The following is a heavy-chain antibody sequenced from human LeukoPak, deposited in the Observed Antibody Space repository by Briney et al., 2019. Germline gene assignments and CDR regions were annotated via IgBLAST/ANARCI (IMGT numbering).Heavy chain of an antibody. CDR2: IYHSGST. D-gene: IGHD6-6*01. CDR3: ARNSGSGYFDY. J-gene: IGHJ4*02. Sequence: SETLSLTCAVSGYSISSGYYWAWIRQPPGKGLEWIGSIYHSGSTHYNPSLKSRVTISVDTSKNHFSLKLSSVTAADTAVYYCARNSGSGYFDYWGQGTLVTVSS. CDR1: GYSISSGYY. V-gene: IGHV4-38-2*01.